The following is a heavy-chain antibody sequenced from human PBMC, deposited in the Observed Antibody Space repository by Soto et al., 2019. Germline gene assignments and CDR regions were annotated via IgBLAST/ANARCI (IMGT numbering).Heavy chain of an antibody. V-gene: IGHV4-4*07. CDR1: GGSISSYY. D-gene: IGHD6-19*01. J-gene: IGHJ6*02. CDR2: IYNTGST. Sequence: QVQLQESGPGLVKPSETLSLTCTVSGGSISSYYWSWIRQPAGKGLEWIGRIYNTGSTNYNPSLKSRVTMSVDTSKNQFSLKLSSVTAADTAVYYCARDRFIAVADNYYYGMDVWGQGTTVTVSS. CDR3: ARDRFIAVADNYYYGMDV.